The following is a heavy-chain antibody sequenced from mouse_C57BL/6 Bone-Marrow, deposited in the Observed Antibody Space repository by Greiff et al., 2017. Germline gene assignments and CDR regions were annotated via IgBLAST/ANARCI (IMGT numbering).Heavy chain of an antibody. J-gene: IGHJ4*01. CDR2: IYPGDGDT. V-gene: IGHV1-82*01. CDR3: GRRIWLLAYALDY. CDR1: GYAFSSSW. Sequence: QVQLQQSGPELVKPGASVKISCKASGYAFSSSWMNWVKQRPGKGLEWIGRIYPGDGDTNYNGKFKGNSTLTADKSSSTAYMQLSSLTSADSAVYFGGRRIWLLAYALDYWGQGTSVTVSS. D-gene: IGHD2-2*01.